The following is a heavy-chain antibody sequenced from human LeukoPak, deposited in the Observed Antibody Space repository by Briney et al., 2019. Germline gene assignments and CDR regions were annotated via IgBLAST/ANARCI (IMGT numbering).Heavy chain of an antibody. V-gene: IGHV3-74*01. CDR2: INSDGSST. Sequence: GGSLRLSCAASGFTFSSYWMHWVRQAPGKGLVWVSRINSDGSSTSYADSVKGRFTISRDNAKNTLYLQMNSLRAEDTAVYYCASPGRSGYDRRNNWFDPWGQGTLVTVSS. J-gene: IGHJ5*02. D-gene: IGHD5-12*01. CDR1: GFTFSSYW. CDR3: ASPGRSGYDRRNNWFDP.